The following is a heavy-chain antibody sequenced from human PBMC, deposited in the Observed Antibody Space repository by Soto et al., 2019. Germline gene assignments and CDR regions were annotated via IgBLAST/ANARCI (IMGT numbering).Heavy chain of an antibody. J-gene: IGHJ3*02. CDR2: ISSSSSVI. CDR1: GFTFSSYS. D-gene: IGHD1-20*01. V-gene: IGHV3-48*02. Sequence: EVQLVESGGGLVQPGGSLRLSCEVSGFTFSSYSMSWVRQAPGKGLEWLSYISSSSSVIYYADSVKGRITGSRDNAKNSLFLQMHSLRDDDTAVYYCARYVITPRAFDIWGQGTVVTVSS. CDR3: ARYVITPRAFDI.